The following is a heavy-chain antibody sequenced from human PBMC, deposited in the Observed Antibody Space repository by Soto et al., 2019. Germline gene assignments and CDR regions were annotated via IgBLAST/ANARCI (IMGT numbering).Heavy chain of an antibody. J-gene: IGHJ3*02. CDR2: ISSSGSTI. Sequence: GGSLRLSCAASGFTFSSYEMNWVRQAPGKGLEWVSYISSSGSTIYYADSVKGRFTISRDNAKNSLYLQMNSLRAEDTAVYYCARVGYCSSTSCQRGLDAFDIWGQGTMVTV. CDR3: ARVGYCSSTSCQRGLDAFDI. V-gene: IGHV3-48*03. CDR1: GFTFSSYE. D-gene: IGHD2-2*03.